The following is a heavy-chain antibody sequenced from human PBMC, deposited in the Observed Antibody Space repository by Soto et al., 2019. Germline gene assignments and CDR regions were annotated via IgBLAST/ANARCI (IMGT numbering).Heavy chain of an antibody. Sequence: PSETLSLTCTVTGGSISTYYWSWIRQPTGKGLEWIGEINYSGSTNYNPSLKSRVTISVDTSKNQFSLKLSSVTAADTAVYYCGSSPHWVDWNDVPLSWFDPWGQGTLVTVSS. D-gene: IGHD1-1*01. CDR3: GSSPHWVDWNDVPLSWFDP. V-gene: IGHV4-59*12. J-gene: IGHJ5*02. CDR1: GGSISTYY. CDR2: INYSGST.